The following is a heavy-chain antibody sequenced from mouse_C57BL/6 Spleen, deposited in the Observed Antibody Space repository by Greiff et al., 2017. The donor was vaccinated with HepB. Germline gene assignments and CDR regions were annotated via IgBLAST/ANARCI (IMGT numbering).Heavy chain of an antibody. V-gene: IGHV1-55*01. D-gene: IGHD1-1*01. J-gene: IGHJ1*03. CDR3: ARISITTVVARYFDV. CDR2: IYPGSGST. Sequence: QVQLQQPGAELVKPGASVKMSCKASGYTFTSYWITWVKQRPGQGLEWIGDIYPGSGSTNYNEKFKSKATLTVDTASSTAYMQLSSLTSEDSAVSYCARISITTVVARYFDVWGTGTTVTVSS. CDR1: GYTFTSYW.